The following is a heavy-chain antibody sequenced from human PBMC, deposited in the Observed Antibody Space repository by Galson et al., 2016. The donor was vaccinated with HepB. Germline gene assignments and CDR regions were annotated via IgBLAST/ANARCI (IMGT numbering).Heavy chain of an antibody. D-gene: IGHD5-18*01. V-gene: IGHV1-69*13. CDR2: VIPIFGTS. Sequence: SVKVSCKASGGSFRTFAISWVRQAPGQGLEWMGGVIPIFGTSNYAQNFQGRLTITADDSTNTAYMELSGLTSDDTAVYYCARDHVETSLLNYAFDIWGQGTMVTVSS. J-gene: IGHJ3*02. CDR3: ARDHVETSLLNYAFDI. CDR1: GGSFRTFA.